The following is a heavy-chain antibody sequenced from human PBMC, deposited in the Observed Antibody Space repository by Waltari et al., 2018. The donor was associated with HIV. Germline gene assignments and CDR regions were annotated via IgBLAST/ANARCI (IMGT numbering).Heavy chain of an antibody. V-gene: IGHV3-74*01. CDR3: ARENTMTYYDALDI. CDR1: GFTFRSYW. J-gene: IGHJ3*02. Sequence: EVQLVESGGGLVQPGGSLRLSWAASGFTFRSYWMHWVRQAPGKGLLWVSCISSDGSTTNYAYSVKGRLTISRDNAKNTLYLQMNSLRADDTAVYYCARENTMTYYDALDIWGQGTMVTVSS. D-gene: IGHD4-17*01. CDR2: ISSDGSTT.